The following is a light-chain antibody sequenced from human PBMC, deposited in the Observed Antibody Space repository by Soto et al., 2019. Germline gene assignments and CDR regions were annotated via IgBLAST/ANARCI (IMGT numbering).Light chain of an antibody. CDR2: GNS. CDR1: SSNIGAGYD. Sequence: QSVLTQPPSVSGAPGQRVTISCTGSSSNIGAGYDVHWYQQLPGTAPKLLIYGNSNRPSGVPDRFSGSKSGTSASLAITGIQAEDEADYYCQSYDSSLSAWVFGGGPKLTVL. CDR3: QSYDSSLSAWV. J-gene: IGLJ3*02. V-gene: IGLV1-40*01.